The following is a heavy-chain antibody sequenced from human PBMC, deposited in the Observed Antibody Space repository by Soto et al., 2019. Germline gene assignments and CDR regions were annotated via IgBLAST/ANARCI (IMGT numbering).Heavy chain of an antibody. CDR3: ARENSQNYGTRAATSWFHP. V-gene: IGHV1-46*01. CDR1: GFSFSCYF. Sequence: APVKGSCKASGFSFSCYFLPWVGTGPWQRVEGGVLINPGGGSRNSAQKVEGRGTITTDTSTSTVYMDLSSLRYEDTAVYYCARENSQNYGTRAATSWFHPWGQGPPVTVSS. D-gene: IGHD2-15*01. J-gene: IGHJ5*02. CDR2: INPGGGSR.